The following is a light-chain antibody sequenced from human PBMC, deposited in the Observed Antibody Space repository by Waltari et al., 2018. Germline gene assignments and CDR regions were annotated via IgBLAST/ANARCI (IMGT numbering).Light chain of an antibody. V-gene: IGKV3-20*01. CDR2: GAS. Sequence: EIVLTQSPGTLSLSPGERATLSCRASQSFIRSLAWYQQKPGQAPRLLIYGASSRATGIPDRFSGSGSGTDFSLTISRLEPEDFAVYYCQHYVRLPVTFGQGTKVEIK. J-gene: IGKJ1*01. CDR3: QHYVRLPVT. CDR1: QSFIRS.